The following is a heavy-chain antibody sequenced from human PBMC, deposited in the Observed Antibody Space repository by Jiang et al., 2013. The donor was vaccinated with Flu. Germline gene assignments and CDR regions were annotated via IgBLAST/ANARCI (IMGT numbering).Heavy chain of an antibody. Sequence: GPGLVKPSETLSLTCTVSGGSISSSSYYWGWIRQPPGKGLEWIGSIYYSGSTYYNPSLKSRVTISVDTSKNQFSLKLSSVTAADTAVYYCARGAYSTRNFDYWGQGTLVTVSS. V-gene: IGHV4-39*01. CDR2: IYYSGST. J-gene: IGHJ4*02. D-gene: IGHD2-21*01. CDR1: GGSISSSSYY. CDR3: ARGAYSTRNFDY.